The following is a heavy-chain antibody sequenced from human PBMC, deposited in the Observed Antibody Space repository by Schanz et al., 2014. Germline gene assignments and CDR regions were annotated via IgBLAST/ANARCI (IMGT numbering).Heavy chain of an antibody. D-gene: IGHD2-21*02. Sequence: VQLVESGGGLVQPGGSLRLSCAASGFTFSTYYLNWVRQAPGKGLEWVTSISSSSSYISYADSVKGRFTISRDNTKNSLYLHRNSLRAEDTSVYACARSSDSAWYIDVWGKGATVTVSS. CDR2: ISSSSSYI. V-gene: IGHV3-21*01. CDR1: GFTFSTYY. J-gene: IGHJ6*03. CDR3: ARSSDSAWYIDV.